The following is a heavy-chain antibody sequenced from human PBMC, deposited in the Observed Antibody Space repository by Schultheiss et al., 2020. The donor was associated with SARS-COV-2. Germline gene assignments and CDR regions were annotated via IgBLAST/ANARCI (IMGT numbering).Heavy chain of an antibody. CDR2: ISDSGST. CDR1: GGSISSYY. V-gene: IGHV4-59*01. D-gene: IGHD3-3*01. CDR3: ARGGFFEDY. J-gene: IGHJ4*02. Sequence: SETLSLTCTVSGGSISSYYWSWIRQPPGKGLEWIGYISDSGSTNYNPSLKSRVTISVDTSKNQFSLKLTSVTAADTAVYYCARGGFFEDYWGQGTLVTVSS.